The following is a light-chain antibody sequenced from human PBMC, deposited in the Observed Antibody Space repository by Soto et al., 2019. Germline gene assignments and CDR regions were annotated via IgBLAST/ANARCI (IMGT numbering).Light chain of an antibody. V-gene: IGKV1-6*01. J-gene: IGKJ1*01. Sequence: AIQMTQSPTSLSASVGDRDIITCRASQDISKDLGWYQQKPGKAPKFLIYSATSTQSGVPSTFSGSGFGTDFTLTISSLQPEDFATYYCLQDHDYPRTFGQGTKV. CDR2: SAT. CDR1: QDISKD. CDR3: LQDHDYPRT.